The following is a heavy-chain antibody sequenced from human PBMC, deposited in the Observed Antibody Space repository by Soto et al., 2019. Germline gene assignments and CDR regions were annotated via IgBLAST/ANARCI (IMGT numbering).Heavy chain of an antibody. D-gene: IGHD6-13*01. J-gene: IGHJ6*02. CDR2: ISGSGGST. V-gene: IGHV3-23*01. CDR1: GFTFSNYA. Sequence: PGGSLRLSCAVSGFTFSNYAMNWVRQAPGKGLEWVSAISGSGGSTYHADSVKGRFTISRDNSKNTLYLQMNSLRAEDTAVYYCAKADSSSWYRNYYYYGMDVWGQGTTVTVSS. CDR3: AKADSSSWYRNYYYYGMDV.